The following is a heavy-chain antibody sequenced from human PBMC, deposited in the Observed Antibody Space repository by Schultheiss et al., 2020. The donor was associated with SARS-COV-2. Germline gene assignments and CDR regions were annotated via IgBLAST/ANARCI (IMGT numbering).Heavy chain of an antibody. J-gene: IGHJ6*03. V-gene: IGHV3-21*01. CDR2: ITGSSRYM. CDR1: GFTFNSYS. Sequence: GGPLRLSCAASGFTFNSYSMNWVRQAPGKGLEWVSSITGSSRYMYYADSVKGRFIISRDNAKNSVYLQMNSLRAEDTAVYYCARDSGDSTLSYFYNMDVWGQGATVTVSS. D-gene: IGHD2-2*01. CDR3: ARDSGDSTLSYFYNMDV.